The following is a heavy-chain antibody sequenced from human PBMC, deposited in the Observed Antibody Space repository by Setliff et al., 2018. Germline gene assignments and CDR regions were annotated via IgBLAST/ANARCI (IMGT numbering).Heavy chain of an antibody. V-gene: IGHV1-2*02. Sequence: ASVKVSCKASGYAFTGHYIHWVRQAPGQGLEWMGWINPRTGVTNYARNFQGRVTMTRDTSITTVYMDLSRLKSDVTAVYYCARGTDYHGSGSYWAKDVWGKGTTVTVSS. D-gene: IGHD3-10*01. CDR3: ARGTDYHGSGSYWAKDV. CDR1: GYAFTGHY. J-gene: IGHJ6*04. CDR2: INPRTGVT.